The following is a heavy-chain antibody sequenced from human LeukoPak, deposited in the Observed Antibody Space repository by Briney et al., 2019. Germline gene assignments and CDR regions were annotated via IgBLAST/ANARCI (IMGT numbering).Heavy chain of an antibody. D-gene: IGHD6-6*01. Sequence: PSETLSLTCAVYGGSFSGYYWSWIRQPPGKGLEWIGEINHSGSTNYNPSLKSRVTISVDTSKNQFSLKLSSVTAADTAVYYCARGGIKPYSSSSGFYYYYYGMDAWGQGTTVTVSS. V-gene: IGHV4-34*01. CDR3: ARGGIKPYSSSSGFYYYYYGMDA. CDR2: INHSGST. CDR1: GGSFSGYY. J-gene: IGHJ6*02.